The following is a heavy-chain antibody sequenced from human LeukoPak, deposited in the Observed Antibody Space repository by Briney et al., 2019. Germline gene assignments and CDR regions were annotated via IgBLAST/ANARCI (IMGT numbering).Heavy chain of an antibody. D-gene: IGHD3-22*01. V-gene: IGHV4-38-2*02. CDR2: IYHSGTT. Sequence: SETLSLTCAVSNYSITSGYFWGWIRQPPGKGLEWIASIYHSGTTYYNPSLRNRVTLFVDTSKNQFSLKLTSLTAADTAVYYCARDGVFHDSDGYSFDYWGQETLVTVSS. J-gene: IGHJ4*02. CDR3: ARDGVFHDSDGYSFDY. CDR1: NYSITSGYF.